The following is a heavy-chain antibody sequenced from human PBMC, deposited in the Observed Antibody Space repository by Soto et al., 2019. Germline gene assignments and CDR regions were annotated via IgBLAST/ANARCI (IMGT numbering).Heavy chain of an antibody. J-gene: IGHJ6*02. Sequence: SVKVSCKASGFTFTSSAVQWVRQARGQRLEWIGWIVVGSGNTNYAQKFQERVTTTRDMSTSTAYMELSSLRSEDTAVYYCAVGYSDYDFAVAGGYYYGMDVWGQGTTVTVSS. D-gene: IGHD5-12*01. CDR3: AVGYSDYDFAVAGGYYYGMDV. CDR2: IVVGSGNT. V-gene: IGHV1-58*01. CDR1: GFTFTSSA.